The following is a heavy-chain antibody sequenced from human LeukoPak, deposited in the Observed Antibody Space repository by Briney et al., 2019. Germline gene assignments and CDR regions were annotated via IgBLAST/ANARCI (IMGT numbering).Heavy chain of an antibody. J-gene: IGHJ6*03. Sequence: PSETLSLTCTVSGGSISSYYWSWIRQPPGKGLEWIGYIYYSGSTNYNPSLKSRVTISVDTSKNQFSLKLSSVTAADTAVYYCASIGAPNERQYYYYYYMDVWGKGTTVTVSS. V-gene: IGHV4-59*01. CDR3: ASIGAPNERQYYYYYYMDV. D-gene: IGHD6-6*01. CDR2: IYYSGST. CDR1: GGSISSYY.